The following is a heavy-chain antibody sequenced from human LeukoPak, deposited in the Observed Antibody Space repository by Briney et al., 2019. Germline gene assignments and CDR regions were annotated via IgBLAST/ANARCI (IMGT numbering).Heavy chain of an antibody. CDR2: IKQDESEK. CDR3: AREGIVIAGTMDY. V-gene: IGHV3-7*01. J-gene: IGHJ4*02. CDR1: GFTFSSYS. Sequence: PGGSLRLSCAASGFTFSSYSMNWVRQAPGKGLEWVANIKQDESEKYYVDSVKGRFTISRDNTKNSLCLQMNSLRAEDTAIYYCAREGIVIAGTMDYWGQGTLVTVSS. D-gene: IGHD6-19*01.